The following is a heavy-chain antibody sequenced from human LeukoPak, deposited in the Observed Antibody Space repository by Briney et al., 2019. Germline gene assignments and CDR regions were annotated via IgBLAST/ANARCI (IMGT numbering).Heavy chain of an antibody. Sequence: ASVKVSCKASGYTFTGYYMHWVRQAPGQGLEWMGWINPNSGGTNYAQKIQGRVTMTRDTSISTAYMELSRLRSDDTAVYYCATDDGGYYYYMDVWGKGTTVTVSS. V-gene: IGHV1-2*02. CDR3: ATDDGGYYYYMDV. CDR1: GYTFTGYY. D-gene: IGHD3-10*01. J-gene: IGHJ6*03. CDR2: INPNSGGT.